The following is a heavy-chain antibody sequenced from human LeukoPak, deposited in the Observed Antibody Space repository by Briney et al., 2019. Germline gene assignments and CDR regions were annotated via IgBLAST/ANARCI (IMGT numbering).Heavy chain of an antibody. CDR2: INPSGGST. CDR1: GGTFSSYA. Sequence: ASVKVSCKASGGTFSSYAISWVRQAPGQGLEWMGIINPSGGSTSYAQKFQGRVTMTRDTSTSTVYMELSSLRSEDTAVYYCARVGLDWLFDHWGQGTLVTVSS. J-gene: IGHJ4*02. CDR3: ARVGLDWLFDH. D-gene: IGHD3-9*01. V-gene: IGHV1-46*01.